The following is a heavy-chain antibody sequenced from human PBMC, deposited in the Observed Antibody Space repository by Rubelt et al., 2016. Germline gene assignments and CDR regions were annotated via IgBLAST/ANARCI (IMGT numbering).Heavy chain of an antibody. D-gene: IGHD4-17*01. Sequence: GFEWMGWMAPNSGATAYAQKFQDRVTLTGDSSESTAYMEVRSLRSDDTAVYYCTRDPDGDHDFDYWGQGTLVTVSS. V-gene: IGHV1-8*01. CDR2: MAPNSGAT. J-gene: IGHJ4*02. CDR3: TRDPDGDHDFDY.